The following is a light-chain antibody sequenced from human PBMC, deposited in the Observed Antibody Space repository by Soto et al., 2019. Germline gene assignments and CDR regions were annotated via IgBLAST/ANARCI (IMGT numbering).Light chain of an antibody. CDR2: LEGSGSY. J-gene: IGLJ7*01. Sequence: PVLTQSSSASASLGSSVKLTCTLSSGHSSNIIAWHQQQPGKAPRYLMKLEGSGSYNKGSGVPDRFSGSSSGADRYLTISDLQFEDEADYYCETWDSNTRVFGGGTQLTVL. CDR3: ETWDSNTRV. V-gene: IGLV4-60*02. CDR1: SGHSSNI.